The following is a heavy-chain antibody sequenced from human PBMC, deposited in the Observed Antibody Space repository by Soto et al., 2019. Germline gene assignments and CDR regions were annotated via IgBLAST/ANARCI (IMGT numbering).Heavy chain of an antibody. CDR3: ARRIYDFGYYGMDV. Sequence: ASVKVSCKASGGTFSSYAISWVRQAPGQGLEWMGGIIPIFGTANYAQKFQGRVKITADESTSTAYMELSSLRSEDTAVYYCARRIYDFGYYGMDVWGQGTTVTVSS. J-gene: IGHJ6*02. D-gene: IGHD3-3*01. V-gene: IGHV1-69*13. CDR2: IIPIFGTA. CDR1: GGTFSSYA.